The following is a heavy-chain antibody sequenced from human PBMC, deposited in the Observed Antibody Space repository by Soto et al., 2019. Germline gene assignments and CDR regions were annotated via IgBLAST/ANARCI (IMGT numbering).Heavy chain of an antibody. CDR1: GGSINRSVYY. CDR3: ARRARYSSGWEPFDY. V-gene: IGHV4-39*01. CDR2: IDYSGST. Sequence: SETLSLSCSVSGGSINRSVYYWGWIRQPPGKGLEWIGSIDYSGSTYYNPSLKSRVTISVDSSKNQFSLNLSSVTAADTAMYYCARRARYSSGWEPFDYWGQGTLLTVSS. J-gene: IGHJ4*02. D-gene: IGHD6-19*01.